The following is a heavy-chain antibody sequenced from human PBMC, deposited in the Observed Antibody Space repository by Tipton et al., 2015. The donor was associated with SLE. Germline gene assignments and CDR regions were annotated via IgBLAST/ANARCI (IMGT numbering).Heavy chain of an antibody. J-gene: IGHJ5*02. CDR2: INHSGST. D-gene: IGHD2-8*02. V-gene: IGHV4-61*09. Sequence: TLSLTCTVSGGSISSGSYYWSWIRQPAGKGLEWIGEINHSGSTNYNPSLKSRVTISVDTSKNQFSLKLSSVTAADTAVYYCARQSYPGLVVYAHNWFDPWGQGTLVTVSS. CDR1: GGSISSGSYY. CDR3: ARQSYPGLVVYAHNWFDP.